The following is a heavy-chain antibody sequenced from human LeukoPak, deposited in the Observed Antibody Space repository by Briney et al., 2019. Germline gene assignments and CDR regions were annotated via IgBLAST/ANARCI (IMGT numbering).Heavy chain of an antibody. CDR2: INPSGGST. J-gene: IGHJ4*02. Sequence: ASVKVSCKASGYTFTSYYMHWVRQAPGQGLEWMGIINPSGGSTSYAQKFQGRVTITRNTSISTAYMELSSLRSEDTAVYYCARGRYYSGSGSDYPSYYFDYWGQGTLVTVSS. CDR1: GYTFTSYY. D-gene: IGHD3-10*01. V-gene: IGHV1-46*01. CDR3: ARGRYYSGSGSDYPSYYFDY.